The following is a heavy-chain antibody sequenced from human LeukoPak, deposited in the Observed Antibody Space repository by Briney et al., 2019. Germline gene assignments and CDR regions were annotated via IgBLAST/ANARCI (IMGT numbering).Heavy chain of an antibody. CDR1: GFTFRTFG. D-gene: IGHD2-8*01. J-gene: IGHJ4*02. CDR3: ARGGDCSNATCYALSSFDR. CDR2: ISSRGTSV. V-gene: IGHV3-48*03. Sequence: GGSLRLSCAASGFTFRTFGMNWVRQVPGKGLEWISYISSRGTSVFYADSVRGRLTISRDNDKNSLHLQMNSLRVDDTAVYYCARGGDCSNATCYALSSFDRWGQGTPVAVSS.